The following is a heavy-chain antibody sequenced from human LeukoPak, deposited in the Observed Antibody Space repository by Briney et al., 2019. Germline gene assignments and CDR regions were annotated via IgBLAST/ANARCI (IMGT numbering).Heavy chain of an antibody. J-gene: IGHJ6*03. V-gene: IGHV1-24*01. D-gene: IGHD6-6*01. CDR2: FDPEDGET. Sequence: GASVKVSCKVSGYTLTELSMHWVRQAPGKGVEGMGGFDPEDGETIYAQKFQGRVTMTEDTSTDTASMELSSLRPEDTAVYYCAGSSVSYYYYMDVWGKGITVTVSS. CDR3: AGSSVSYYYYMDV. CDR1: GYTLTELS.